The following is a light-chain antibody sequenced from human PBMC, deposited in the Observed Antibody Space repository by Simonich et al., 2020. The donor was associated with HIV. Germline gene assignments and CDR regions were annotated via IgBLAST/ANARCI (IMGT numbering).Light chain of an antibody. CDR1: QSVLYSSNNKNY. J-gene: IGKJ2*01. V-gene: IGKV4-1*01. CDR2: WAS. Sequence: DIVMTQSPDSLAVSLGERATIDCKSSQSVLYSSNNKNYLAWYQQKPGQPPKLLIYWASTRQSVVPDRFSGSGSGTHFTLTISSLQAEDVAVYYCQQYYVTPYTFGQGTKLEIK. CDR3: QQYYVTPYT.